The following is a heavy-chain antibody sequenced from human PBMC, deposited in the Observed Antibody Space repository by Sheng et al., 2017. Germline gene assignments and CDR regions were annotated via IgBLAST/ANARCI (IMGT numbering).Heavy chain of an antibody. J-gene: IGHJ6*02. CDR2: IYYSGST. V-gene: IGHV4-59*01. Sequence: QVQLQESGPGLVKPSETLSLTCTVSGGSISSYYWSWIRQPPGKGLEWIGYIYYSGSTNYNPSLKSRVTISVDTSKNQFSLKLSSVTAADTAVYYCARAHCGGDCYYYYGMDVWGQGTTGHRLL. CDR3: ARAHCGGDCYYYYGMDV. CDR1: GGSISSYY. D-gene: IGHD2-21*02.